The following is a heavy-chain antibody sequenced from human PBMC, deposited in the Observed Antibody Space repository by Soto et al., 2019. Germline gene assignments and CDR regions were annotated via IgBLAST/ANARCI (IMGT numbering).Heavy chain of an antibody. CDR3: ARPASGGSRDAFDV. CDR1: GYSFTNYW. D-gene: IGHD2-15*01. Sequence: GESLKISCKGSGYSFTNYWITWVRQMPGKGLEWLGRVDPTDSYSNYSPSFQGHVTISADKSISTAYLQWNSLQASDTAIYYCARPASGGSRDAFDVWGQGTTVTVSS. CDR2: VDPTDSYS. J-gene: IGHJ3*01. V-gene: IGHV5-10-1*01.